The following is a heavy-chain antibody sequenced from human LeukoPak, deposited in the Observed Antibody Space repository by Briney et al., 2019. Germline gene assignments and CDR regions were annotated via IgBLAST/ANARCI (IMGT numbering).Heavy chain of an antibody. Sequence: SETLSLTCIVSGVSISSSNYYWGWVRQPPGKGLEWIGNIYSSGSTYYNSSLKSRVTISIDTSNNQASLKMSSMTAADTAVYYCAKSDGYGLIDSWGQGTLVTVSS. CDR2: IYSSGST. D-gene: IGHD2-21*02. CDR1: GVSISSSNYY. V-gene: IGHV4-39*01. J-gene: IGHJ5*01. CDR3: AKSDGYGLIDS.